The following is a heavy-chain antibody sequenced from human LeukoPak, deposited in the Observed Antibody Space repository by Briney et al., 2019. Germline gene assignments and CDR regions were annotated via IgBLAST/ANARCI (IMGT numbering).Heavy chain of an antibody. CDR1: GGTFSNYA. V-gene: IGHV1-69*06. CDR3: ATNILVRDIINWFDP. CDR2: VIPIFSTA. D-gene: IGHD3-10*01. J-gene: IGHJ5*02. Sequence: SVKVSCTASGGTFSNYAIGWVRQAPGQGLEWMGGVIPIFSTANYAQKFQGRVTITADRSTSTAYMELSSLRYDDTAVYYCATNILVRDIINWFDPWGQGTLVTVSS.